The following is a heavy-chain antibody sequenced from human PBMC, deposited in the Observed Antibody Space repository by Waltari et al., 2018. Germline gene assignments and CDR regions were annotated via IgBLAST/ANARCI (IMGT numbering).Heavy chain of an antibody. Sequence: EVQLVESGGGLVQPGGSLRLSGAASGLPFTSHAMNGVRQAPGKGLEWVSYISSSSGAIYYADSVKGRFTISRDNAKNSLYLQMNSLRADDTAVYYCASDPSIGSNLYRYFDFWGQGTLVTVSS. D-gene: IGHD2-8*01. CDR3: ASDPSIGSNLYRYFDF. CDR1: GLPFTSHA. V-gene: IGHV3-48*01. J-gene: IGHJ4*02. CDR2: ISSSSGAI.